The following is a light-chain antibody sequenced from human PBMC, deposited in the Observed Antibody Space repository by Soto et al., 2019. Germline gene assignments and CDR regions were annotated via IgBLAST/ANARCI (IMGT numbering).Light chain of an antibody. CDR3: QQRSKWPLT. CDR2: GVS. J-gene: IGKJ4*01. CDR1: QSVTSN. V-gene: IGKV3-11*01. Sequence: EIVLTQSSATLSLSPGERAPLSCRASQSVTSNALAWYQQKPGQAPRLLIYGVSSRATGIPDRFSGSGSGTDFTLTISSLEPEDFAVYYCQQRSKWPLTFGGGTKVDIK.